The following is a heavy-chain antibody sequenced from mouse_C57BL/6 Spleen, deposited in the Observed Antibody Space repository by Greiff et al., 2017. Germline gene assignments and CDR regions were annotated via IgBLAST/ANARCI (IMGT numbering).Heavy chain of an antibody. Sequence: QVHVKQPGAELVRPGSSVKLSCKASGYTFTSYWMHWVKQRPIQGLEWIGNIDPSDSETHYNQKFKDKATLTVDKSSSTAYMQLSSLTSEDSAVYYCARGYYGSSYSYYAMDYWGQGTSVTVSS. CDR1: GYTFTSYW. V-gene: IGHV1-52*01. J-gene: IGHJ4*01. CDR3: ARGYYGSSYSYYAMDY. D-gene: IGHD1-1*01. CDR2: IDPSDSET.